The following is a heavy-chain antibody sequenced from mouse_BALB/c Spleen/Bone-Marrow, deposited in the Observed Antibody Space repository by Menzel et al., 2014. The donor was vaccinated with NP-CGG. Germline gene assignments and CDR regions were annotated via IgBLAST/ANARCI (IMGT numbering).Heavy chain of an antibody. V-gene: IGHV5-6-5*01. CDR2: ISSGGSA. CDR1: GFTFSNFA. Sequence: DVKLVEPGGGLVKPGGSLKLSCAASGFTFSNFAMSWVRQTPDKRLEWVASISSGGSAYYPDSVKGRLSISRDNARDILFLQMSSLRSEDTAMYYCARGYDYDFDYWGQGTTLTVSS. J-gene: IGHJ2*01. D-gene: IGHD2-4*01. CDR3: ARGYDYDFDY.